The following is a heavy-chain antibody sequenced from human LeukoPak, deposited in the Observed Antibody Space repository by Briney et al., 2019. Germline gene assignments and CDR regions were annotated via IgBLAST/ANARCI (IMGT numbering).Heavy chain of an antibody. Sequence: SETLSLTCTVSGGSISSSNYYWGWIRQPPGKGLEWIGTIYYSGSTYYNPSLKSRVTMSVNTSKNQFSLKLSSVTAADTAVYYCTRDIGDFVSDFWGQGTLVTVSS. J-gene: IGHJ4*02. CDR3: TRDIGDFVSDF. D-gene: IGHD2-21*02. CDR1: GGSISSSNYY. V-gene: IGHV4-39*02. CDR2: IYYSGST.